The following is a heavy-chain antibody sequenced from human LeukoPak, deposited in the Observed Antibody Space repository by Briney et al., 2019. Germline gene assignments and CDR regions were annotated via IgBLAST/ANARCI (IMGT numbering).Heavy chain of an antibody. CDR2: IYRGGST. CDR3: AKAAVYSNRWTPFDD. J-gene: IGHJ4*02. D-gene: IGHD6-13*01. Sequence: PGGSLRLSCAVSGFTVSSNFMDWVRQGPGKGLEWVSVIYRGGSTYYADSVKGRFSISRDNSKNTVYLQMNNLRTEDTAVYYCAKAAVYSNRWTPFDDWGQGTLVTVSS. CDR1: GFTVSSNF. V-gene: IGHV3-66*01.